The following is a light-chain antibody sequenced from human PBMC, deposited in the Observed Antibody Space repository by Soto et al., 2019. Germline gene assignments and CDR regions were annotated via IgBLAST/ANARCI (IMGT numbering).Light chain of an antibody. V-gene: IGKV3-11*01. CDR3: QQRSNWPT. Sequence: IVLTQSPATLSLSPGERATLCCRTSQSVSSYLAWYQQKPGQAPRLLIYDASNRATGIPARFSGSGSGTDFTLTISSLEPEDFAVYYCQQRSNWPTFGQGTRLEI. CDR2: DAS. CDR1: QSVSSY. J-gene: IGKJ5*01.